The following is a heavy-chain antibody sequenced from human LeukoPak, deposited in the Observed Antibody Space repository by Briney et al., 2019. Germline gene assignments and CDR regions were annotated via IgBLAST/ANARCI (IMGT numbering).Heavy chain of an antibody. CDR3: ARSGFDP. Sequence: GRSLRLSCAASGFTFDDYAMHWVRQAPGKGLEWVSGISWNSGSIGYADSVKGRFTISRDNAKSSLYLQMNSLRAEDTALYYCARSGFDPWGQGTLVTASS. CDR1: GFTFDDYA. J-gene: IGHJ5*02. CDR2: ISWNSGSI. D-gene: IGHD3-3*01. V-gene: IGHV3-9*01.